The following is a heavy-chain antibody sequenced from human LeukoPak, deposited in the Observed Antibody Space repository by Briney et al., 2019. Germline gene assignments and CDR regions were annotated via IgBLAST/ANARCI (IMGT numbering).Heavy chain of an antibody. J-gene: IGHJ4*02. CDR3: ARTEQENYYDSSGYYY. CDR1: GGTFSSYA. V-gene: IGHV1-69*01. D-gene: IGHD3-22*01. CDR2: IIPIFGTA. Sequence: ASVKDSCKASGGTFSSYAISWVRQAPGQGLEWMGGIIPIFGTANYAQKFQGRVTITADESTSTAYMELSSLRSEDTAVYYCARTEQENYYDSSGYYYWGQGTLVTVSS.